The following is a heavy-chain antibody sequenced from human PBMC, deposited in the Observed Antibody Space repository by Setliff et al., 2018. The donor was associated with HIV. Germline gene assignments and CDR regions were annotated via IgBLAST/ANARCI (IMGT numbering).Heavy chain of an antibody. CDR1: GGTFSSYA. J-gene: IGHJ5*02. Sequence: GASVKVSCKGSGGTFSSYAISWVRQAPGQGLEWMGGIIPIFGPTNYAQKFQGRLTITADESTGTAYMELSSLRSEDTAVYYCVGLGYSFSYRWWFDPWGQGTLVTSPQ. CDR2: IIPIFGPT. D-gene: IGHD5-18*01. CDR3: VGLGYSFSYRWWFDP. V-gene: IGHV1-69*13.